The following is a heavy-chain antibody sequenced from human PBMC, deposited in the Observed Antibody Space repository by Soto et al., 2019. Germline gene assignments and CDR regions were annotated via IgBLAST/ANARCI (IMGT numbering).Heavy chain of an antibody. CDR1: GGSISSYY. J-gene: IGHJ6*02. Sequence: SETLSLTCTVSGGSISSYYWSWIRQPPGKGLEWIGYIYYSGSTNYHPSLKSRLTISVDTSKNQFSLKLSSVTAADTAVYYCARHIGYCSSTSCYSYYYGMDVWGQGTTVTVSS. D-gene: IGHD2-2*02. CDR3: ARHIGYCSSTSCYSYYYGMDV. CDR2: IYYSGST. V-gene: IGHV4-59*08.